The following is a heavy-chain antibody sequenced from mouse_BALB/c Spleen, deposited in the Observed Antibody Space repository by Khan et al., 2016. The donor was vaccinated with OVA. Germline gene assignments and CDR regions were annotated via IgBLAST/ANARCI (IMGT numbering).Heavy chain of an antibody. Sequence: VQLQESGPGLVAPSQSLSITCTVSGFSLTDFGINWVRQPPGKGLEWLGMIWGDGGTDYNSAIKSRLSVSKDNAKSQVFLKMNSLQTDDTARYYCARELRLGGFAYWGQGTLVTVSA. CDR1: GFSLTDFG. J-gene: IGHJ3*01. CDR2: IWGDGGT. D-gene: IGHD1-2*01. CDR3: ARELRLGGFAY. V-gene: IGHV2-6-7*01.